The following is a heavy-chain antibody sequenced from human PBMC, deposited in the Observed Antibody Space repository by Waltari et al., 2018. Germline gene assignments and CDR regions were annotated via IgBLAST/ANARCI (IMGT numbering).Heavy chain of an antibody. CDR2: IYYSGST. Sequence: QVQLQESGPGLVKPSQTLSLTCTVSGGSISSGDYYWSWIRQSPGKGLEWIGYIYYSGSTYYNPSLKSRVTISVDTSKNQFSLKLSSVTAADTAVYYCASLLMITFGGVSWFDPWGQGTLVTVSS. CDR1: GGSISSGDYY. J-gene: IGHJ5*02. D-gene: IGHD3-16*01. V-gene: IGHV4-30-4*08. CDR3: ASLLMITFGGVSWFDP.